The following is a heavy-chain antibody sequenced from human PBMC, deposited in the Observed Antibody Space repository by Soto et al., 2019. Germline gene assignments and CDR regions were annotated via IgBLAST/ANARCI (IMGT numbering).Heavy chain of an antibody. CDR3: ARVTVTIPFDY. CDR2: MNPNSGNT. CDR1: GYTFTSCD. Sequence: ASVKVSCKASGYTFTSCDINWVRQATGQGLEWMGWMNPNSGNTGYAQKFQGRVTMTRSTSISTAYMELSSLRSEDTAVYYCARVTVTIPFDYWGQGTLVTVSS. J-gene: IGHJ4*02. D-gene: IGHD4-17*01. V-gene: IGHV1-8*01.